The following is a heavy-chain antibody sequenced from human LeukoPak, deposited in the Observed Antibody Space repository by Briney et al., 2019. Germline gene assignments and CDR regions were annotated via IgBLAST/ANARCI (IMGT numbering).Heavy chain of an antibody. D-gene: IGHD6-13*01. Sequence: GGSLRLSCAASGFTFSSYSMNWVRQAPGKGLEWASSISSSNSFIYYADSVKGRFTISRDNAKNSLYLQMDSLRAEDTAVYYCAKSVPAAGSYNWFDPWGRGTLVTVAS. J-gene: IGHJ5*02. CDR1: GFTFSSYS. CDR3: AKSVPAAGSYNWFDP. CDR2: ISSSNSFI. V-gene: IGHV3-21*01.